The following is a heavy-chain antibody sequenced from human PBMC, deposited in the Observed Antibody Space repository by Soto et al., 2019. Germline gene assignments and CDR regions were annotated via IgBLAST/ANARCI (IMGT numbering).Heavy chain of an antibody. CDR2: INHSGST. CDR1: GGSFSGYY. CDR3: AQLKVDYDFWSGYYYY. V-gene: IGHV4-34*01. J-gene: IGHJ4*02. D-gene: IGHD3-3*01. Sequence: PSETLSLTCAVYGGSFSGYYWSWIRQPPGKGLEWIGEINHSGSTNYNPSLKSRVTISVDTSKNQFSLKLSSVTAADTAVYYCAQLKVDYDFWSGYYYYWGQGTLVTVSS.